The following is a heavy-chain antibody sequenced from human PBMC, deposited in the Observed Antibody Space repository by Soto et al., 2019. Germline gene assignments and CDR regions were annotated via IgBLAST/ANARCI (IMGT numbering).Heavy chain of an antibody. Sequence: PSETLSLTCAVYGGSFSGYYWSWIRQPPGKGLEWIGEINHSGSTNYNPSLKSRVTLSVDTSKNQFSLKLSSVTAADTAVYYCARGREYYDILTGYYHTFDYWGQGTLVTVSS. D-gene: IGHD3-9*01. CDR1: GGSFSGYY. J-gene: IGHJ4*02. CDR3: ARGREYYDILTGYYHTFDY. V-gene: IGHV4-34*01. CDR2: INHSGST.